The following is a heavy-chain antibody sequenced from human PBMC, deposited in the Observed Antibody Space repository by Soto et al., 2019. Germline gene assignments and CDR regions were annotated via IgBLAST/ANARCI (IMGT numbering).Heavy chain of an antibody. CDR1: GGSISSSSYY. CDR3: ASTPPKYCSGGSCYFIRSSYYFDY. D-gene: IGHD2-15*01. CDR2: IYYSGST. Sequence: SETLSLTCTVSGGSISSSSYYWGWIRQPPGKGLEWIGSIYYSGSTYYNPSLKSRVTISVDTSKNQFSLKLSSVTAADTAVYYCASTPPKYCSGGSCYFIRSSYYFDYWGQGTLVTVSS. V-gene: IGHV4-39*01. J-gene: IGHJ4*02.